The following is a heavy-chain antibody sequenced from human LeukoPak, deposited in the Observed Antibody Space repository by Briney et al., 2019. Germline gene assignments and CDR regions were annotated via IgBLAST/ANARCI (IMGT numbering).Heavy chain of an antibody. CDR3: AKPRYPFRTTDFDY. CDR1: GFTFSSYA. Sequence: GGSLRLPCAASGFTFSSYAMSWVRQAPGKGLEWVSAISGSGGSTYYADSVKGRFTISRDNSKNTLYLQMNSLRAEDTAVYYCAKPRYPFRTTDFDYWGQGTLVTVSS. J-gene: IGHJ4*02. CDR2: ISGSGGST. D-gene: IGHD1-14*01. V-gene: IGHV3-23*01.